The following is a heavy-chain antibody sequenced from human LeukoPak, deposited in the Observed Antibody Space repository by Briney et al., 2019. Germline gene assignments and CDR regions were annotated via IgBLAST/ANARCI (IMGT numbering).Heavy chain of an antibody. D-gene: IGHD3-22*01. V-gene: IGHV1-2*02. J-gene: IGHJ4*02. CDR1: GYTFTGYY. CDR2: INPNSGGT. Sequence: ASVKVSCKASGYTFTGYYMHWVRQAPGQGLEWMGWINPNSGGTNYAQKFQGRVTMTRDTSISTAYMELSRLRSDDTAVYYCARYSYYYDSSGYYPHWGQGTLVTVSS. CDR3: ARYSYYYDSSGYYPH.